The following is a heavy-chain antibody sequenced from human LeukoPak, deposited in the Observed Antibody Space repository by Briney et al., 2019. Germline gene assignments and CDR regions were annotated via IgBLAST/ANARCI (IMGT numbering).Heavy chain of an antibody. D-gene: IGHD2-15*01. CDR2: IIPIFGTA. J-gene: IGHJ4*02. CDR1: GGTFSSCA. Sequence: ASVKVSCKASGGTFSSCAISWVRQAPGQGLEWMGGIIPIFGTANYAQKFQGRVTITADKSTSTAYMELSSLRSEDTAVYYCARVGCSGGSCHSWFDYWGQGTLVTVSS. V-gene: IGHV1-69*06. CDR3: ARVGCSGGSCHSWFDY.